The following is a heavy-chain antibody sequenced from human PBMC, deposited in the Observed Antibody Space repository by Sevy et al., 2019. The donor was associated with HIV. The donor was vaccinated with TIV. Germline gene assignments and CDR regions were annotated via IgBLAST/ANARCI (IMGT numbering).Heavy chain of an antibody. CDR1: GFTFSSYE. CDR3: ARGYSNYLIDY. Sequence: GGSLRLSCAASGFTFSSYEMNWVRQAPGKGLEWVSSISSSSSYRYYADSVKGRFTISRDNAKTSLFLQMNSLRAEDTAVYYCARGYSNYLIDYWGQGTLVTVSS. V-gene: IGHV3-21*01. J-gene: IGHJ4*02. CDR2: ISSSSSYR. D-gene: IGHD4-4*01.